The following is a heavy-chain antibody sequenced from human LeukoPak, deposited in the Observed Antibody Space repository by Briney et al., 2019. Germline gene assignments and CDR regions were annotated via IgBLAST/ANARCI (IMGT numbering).Heavy chain of an antibody. CDR3: ARVGVVVVQAAIADFDY. CDR2: INPYSGGT. V-gene: IGHV1-2*02. CDR1: GYTFTCYD. Sequence: ASVKVSCKASGYTFTCYDMHWVRQAPGQGRGWMGWINPYSGGTNYAPKFQGRVTMSRDTSISTAYMELTRLRPDDTAVYYCARVGVVVVQAAIADFDYWGQGTLVTVSS. J-gene: IGHJ4*02. D-gene: IGHD2-2*01.